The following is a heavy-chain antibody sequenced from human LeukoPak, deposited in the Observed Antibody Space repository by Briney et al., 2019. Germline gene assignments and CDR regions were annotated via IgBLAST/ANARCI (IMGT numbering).Heavy chain of an antibody. CDR1: GGSISSSSYY. D-gene: IGHD2-15*01. J-gene: IGHJ4*02. V-gene: IGHV4-39*07. CDR3: ARVDRPSAKSVAAKGFDY. Sequence: PSETLSLTCTVSGGSISSSSYYWGWIRQPPGKGLEWIGSIYYSGSTYYNPSLKSRVTISVDTSKNQFSLKLSSVTAADTAVYYCARVDRPSAKSVAAKGFDYWGQGTLVTVSS. CDR2: IYYSGST.